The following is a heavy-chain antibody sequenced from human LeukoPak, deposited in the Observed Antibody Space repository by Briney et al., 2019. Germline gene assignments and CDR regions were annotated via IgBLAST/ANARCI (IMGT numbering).Heavy chain of an antibody. J-gene: IGHJ3*02. D-gene: IGHD1-26*01. CDR3: ARDRPWDEAFDI. CDR2: IDANSANT. V-gene: IGHV1-18*01. CDR1: GYTFTSYD. Sequence: ASVKVSCKASGYTFTSYDINWVRQAPGQGLEWMGWIDANSANTNYVQKFQGRVTMTTDTSTSTAYMELRSLRSDDTAVYYCARDRPWDEAFDIWGQGTTVTVSS.